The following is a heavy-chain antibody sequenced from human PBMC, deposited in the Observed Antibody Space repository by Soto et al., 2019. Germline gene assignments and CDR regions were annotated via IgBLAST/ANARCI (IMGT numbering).Heavy chain of an antibody. CDR1: GFTFSSYA. V-gene: IGHV3-23*01. J-gene: IGHJ4*02. Sequence: GGSLRLSCAASGFTFSSYAMSWVRQAPGKGLEWVSAISGSGGSTYYADSVKGRFTISRDNSKNTLYLQMNSPRAEDTAVYYCAKDSYTYCGGDCYSSYWGQGTLVTVSS. D-gene: IGHD2-21*02. CDR2: ISGSGGST. CDR3: AKDSYTYCGGDCYSSY.